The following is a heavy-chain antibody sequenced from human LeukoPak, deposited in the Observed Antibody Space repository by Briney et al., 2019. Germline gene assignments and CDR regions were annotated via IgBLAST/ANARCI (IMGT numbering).Heavy chain of an antibody. CDR3: ARDQGQWRYFDY. CDR2: ISSTSSYI. D-gene: IGHD6-19*01. CDR1: GFTFSSYS. J-gene: IGHJ4*02. V-gene: IGHV3-21*01. Sequence: NPGGSLRLPCAASGFTFSSYSVNWVRQAPGKGLEWVSSISSTSSYIYYADSVKGRFTISRDNAKNSLYLQMNSLRAEDTAVYYCARDQGQWRYFDYWGQGTLVTVSS.